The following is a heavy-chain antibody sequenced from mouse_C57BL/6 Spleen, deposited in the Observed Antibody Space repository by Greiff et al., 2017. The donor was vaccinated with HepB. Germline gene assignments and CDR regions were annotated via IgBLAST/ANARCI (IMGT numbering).Heavy chain of an antibody. Sequence: QVQLQQPGAELVMPGASVKLSCKASGYTFTSYWMHWVKQRPGQGLEWIGEIDPSDSYTNYNQKFKGKSTLTVDKSSSTAYMQLRSLTSEDSAVYYCARGGYNDFDYWGQGTTLTVSS. J-gene: IGHJ2*01. CDR3: ARGGYNDFDY. D-gene: IGHD1-3*01. CDR2: IDPSDSYT. CDR1: GYTFTSYW. V-gene: IGHV1-69*01.